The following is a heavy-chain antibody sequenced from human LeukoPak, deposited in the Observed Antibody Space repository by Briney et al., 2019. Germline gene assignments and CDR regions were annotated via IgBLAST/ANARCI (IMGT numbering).Heavy chain of an antibody. J-gene: IGHJ4*02. V-gene: IGHV3-7*03. CDR1: GFTFSGHW. D-gene: IGHD2-21*02. CDR3: ATTSTLSLTSCQDY. CDR2: IKEDGSKK. Sequence: PGGSPRPSFPASGFTFSGHWMTWVPQAPGKGLEWVANIKEDGSKKNYVDSVKGRFTISRDNAKNSLYLQMTSLRAEDTAMYYCATTSTLSLTSCQDYWGQGTLVTVSS.